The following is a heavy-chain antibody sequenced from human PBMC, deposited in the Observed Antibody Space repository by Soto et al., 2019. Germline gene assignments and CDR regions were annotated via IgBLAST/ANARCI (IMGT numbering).Heavy chain of an antibody. CDR2: IIPIFVTA. CDR3: AREGDSSGYIDY. D-gene: IGHD3-22*01. J-gene: IGHJ4*02. CDR1: GGTFSSYA. Sequence: ASVKVSCKASGGTFSSYAISWVRQAPGQGLEWMGGIIPIFVTANYAQKFQGRVTITADESTSTAYMELSSLRSEDTAVYYCAREGDSSGYIDYWGQGTLVTVSS. V-gene: IGHV1-69*13.